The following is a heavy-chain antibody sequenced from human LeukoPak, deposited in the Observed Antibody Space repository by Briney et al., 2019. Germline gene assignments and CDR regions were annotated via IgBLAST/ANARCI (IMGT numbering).Heavy chain of an antibody. D-gene: IGHD3-22*01. CDR3: ARGDSSGYYYSPYAFDI. Sequence: SETLSLTCTVSGGSISSDYWSWIRQPPGKGLEWIGYIYYSGSTNYNPSLKSRVTISVDTSKNQFSLKLSSVTAADTAVYYCARGDSSGYYYSPYAFDIWGQGTMVTVSS. V-gene: IGHV4-59*08. CDR2: IYYSGST. CDR1: GGSISSDY. J-gene: IGHJ3*02.